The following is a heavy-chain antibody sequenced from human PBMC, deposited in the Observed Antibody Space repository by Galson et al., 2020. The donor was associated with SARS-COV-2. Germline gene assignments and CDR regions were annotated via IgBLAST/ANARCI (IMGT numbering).Heavy chain of an antibody. CDR3: AGAIAAAGSSLYYYYGMDV. Sequence: SETLSLTCTVSGGSISSYYWRWIRQPAGKGLEWIGRIYTSGSTNYNPSLKSRVTMSVDTSKNQFSLKLSSVTAADTAVYYCAGAIAAAGSSLYYYYGMDVWGQGTTVTVSS. J-gene: IGHJ6*02. D-gene: IGHD6-13*01. CDR2: IYTSGST. V-gene: IGHV4-4*07. CDR1: GGSISSYY.